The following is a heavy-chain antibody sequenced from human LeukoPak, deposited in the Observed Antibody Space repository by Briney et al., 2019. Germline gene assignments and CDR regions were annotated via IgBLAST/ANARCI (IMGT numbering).Heavy chain of an antibody. J-gene: IGHJ4*02. D-gene: IGHD3-22*01. CDR1: GFAFNSYW. Sequence: GGSLRFSCAASGFAFNSYWMSWVRQAPGKGLEWVANIKRDGSDTSYVDSVTGRFTISRDNDKGSLYLQLNSLRVEDTGVYYCARDANYYDSRGENYFNYWGQGTLVTVSS. V-gene: IGHV3-7*01. CDR3: ARDANYYDSRGENYFNY. CDR2: IKRDGSDT.